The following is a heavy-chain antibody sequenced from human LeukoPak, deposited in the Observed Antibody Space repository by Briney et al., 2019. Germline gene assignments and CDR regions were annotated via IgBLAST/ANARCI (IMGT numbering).Heavy chain of an antibody. V-gene: IGHV4-34*08. Sequence: SETLCLTCAAYGGTFSGYYWSWIRQPPGKGLEWIGEINHSGSTNYHPSLKSRVTISVDTSKNQFSLKLSSVTAADTAVYYCSSSGYFGAFDIWGQGTMVTVSS. D-gene: IGHD3-22*01. CDR2: INHSGST. CDR3: SSSGYFGAFDI. J-gene: IGHJ3*02. CDR1: GGTFSGYY.